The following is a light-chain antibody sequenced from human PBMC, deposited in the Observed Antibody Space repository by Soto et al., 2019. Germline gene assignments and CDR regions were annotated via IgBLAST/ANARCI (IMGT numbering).Light chain of an antibody. Sequence: SVVTQPASVSGSPGQSITMSCSGNAVSYQLVSWYQQQPGKAPKLILYDLTTRPSGVSNRFSGFKSGTTASLRITGLQAEDEDDYYCCSYVGTTSDVFGTGTKVTVL. V-gene: IGLV2-23*02. CDR3: CSYVGTTSDV. CDR1: GNAVSYQL. CDR2: DLT. J-gene: IGLJ1*01.